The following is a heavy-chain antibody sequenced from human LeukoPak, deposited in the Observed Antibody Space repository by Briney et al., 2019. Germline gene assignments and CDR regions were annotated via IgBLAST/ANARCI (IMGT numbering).Heavy chain of an antibody. D-gene: IGHD5-12*01. CDR1: GGTFSSYA. CDR3: ARAEGYSGYDFDY. J-gene: IGHJ4*02. V-gene: IGHV1-69*04. CDR2: IIPILGIA. Sequence: ASVKVSCKASGGTFSSYAISCVRQAPGQGLEWMGRIIPILGIANYAQKFQGRVTITADKSTSTAYMELSSLRSEDTAVYYCARAEGYSGYDFDYWGQGTLVTVSS.